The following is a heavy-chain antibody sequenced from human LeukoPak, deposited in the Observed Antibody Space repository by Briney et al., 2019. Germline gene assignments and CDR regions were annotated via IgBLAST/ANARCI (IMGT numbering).Heavy chain of an antibody. J-gene: IGHJ5*02. V-gene: IGHV1-46*01. CDR1: GYTFTSYY. CDR2: INPSGGST. D-gene: IGHD3-3*01. Sequence: ASVKVSCKASGYTFTSYYMHWVRQAPGQGLEWMGIINPSGGSTSYAQKFQGRVTMTRDTSTSTAYMELSSLRSEDTAVYYCARGGTIFGVVIMEKNWFDPWGQGTLVTVSS. CDR3: ARGGTIFGVVIMEKNWFDP.